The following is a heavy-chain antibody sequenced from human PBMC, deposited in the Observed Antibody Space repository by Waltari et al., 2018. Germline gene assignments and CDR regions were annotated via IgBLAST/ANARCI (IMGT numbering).Heavy chain of an antibody. J-gene: IGHJ4*02. D-gene: IGHD3-9*01. Sequence: EVQLVQSGAEVKKPGESLKISCKASGYSFTTYWIGWVRQVPGEGLEWVGITYPGGSDTRYTPSFRGHVTISTDKSIDTAYLQWRSLKASDSAIYYCARQGYHDWVGVDYWGQGTPVTVSS. CDR3: ARQGYHDWVGVDY. V-gene: IGHV5-51*01. CDR1: GYSFTTYW. CDR2: TYPGGSDT.